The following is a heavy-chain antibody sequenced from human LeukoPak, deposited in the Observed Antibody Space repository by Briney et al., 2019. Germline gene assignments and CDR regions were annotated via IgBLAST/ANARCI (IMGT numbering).Heavy chain of an antibody. CDR3: ARLNARDYYFDY. CDR2: IWYDGSNK. J-gene: IGHJ4*02. Sequence: GGSLRLSCAASGFTFSSYGMHWVRQAPGKGLEWVAVIWYDGSNKYYADSVKVRLTISKDKSKNTLYLQMNNLRAEDTAVYYCARLNARDYYFDYWGQGTLVTVSS. V-gene: IGHV3-33*01. CDR1: GFTFSSYG.